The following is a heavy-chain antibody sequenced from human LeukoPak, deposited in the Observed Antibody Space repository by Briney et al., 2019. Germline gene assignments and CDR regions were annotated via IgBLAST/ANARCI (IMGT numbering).Heavy chain of an antibody. CDR1: GFTFSSYG. CDR3: TKSRKCINQDY. D-gene: IGHD2-21*01. Sequence: GGSLRLSCAASGFTFSSYGMHWVRQAPGKGLEGVAFISYDGINKYYVDSVKSRFTISRDNSKNTLYLQMNSLRAEDTAVYYCTKSRKCINQDYWGQGTLVTVSS. J-gene: IGHJ4*02. CDR2: ISYDGINK. V-gene: IGHV3-30*18.